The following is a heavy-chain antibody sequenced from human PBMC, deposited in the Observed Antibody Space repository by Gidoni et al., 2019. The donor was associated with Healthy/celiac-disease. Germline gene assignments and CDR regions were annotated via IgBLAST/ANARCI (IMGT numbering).Heavy chain of an antibody. CDR3: ARLVGYSYGYVDYYYYGMDV. CDR1: GYSFTSYW. J-gene: IGHJ6*02. CDR2: IDPSDSYT. V-gene: IGHV5-10-1*03. Sequence: EVQLVQSGAEVKKHGVSLRIACMGSGYSFTSYWISWVRQMPGKGLEWMGRIDPSDSYTNYSPSFQGHVTISADKSISTAYLQWSSLKASDTAMYYCARLVGYSYGYVDYYYYGMDVWGQGTTVTVSS. D-gene: IGHD5-18*01.